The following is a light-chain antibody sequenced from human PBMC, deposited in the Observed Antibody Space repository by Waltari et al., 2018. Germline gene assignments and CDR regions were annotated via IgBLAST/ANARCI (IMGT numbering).Light chain of an antibody. J-gene: IGKJ5*01. CDR1: PSVLYSSNTQNY. CDR3: QQYYSTPPT. V-gene: IGKV4-1*01. Sequence: DIVMTQSQDSLAVSLGEMDTSNCKSRPSVLYSSNTQNYLAWYQQNPGQPPKLLIYWASTRESGVHDRFSGSGSGTDFTRTISSLQAEDVAVYYCQQYYSTPPTFGQGTRLEIK. CDR2: WAS.